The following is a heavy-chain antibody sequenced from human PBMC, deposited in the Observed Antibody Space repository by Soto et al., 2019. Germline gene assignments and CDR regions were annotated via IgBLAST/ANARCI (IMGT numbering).Heavy chain of an antibody. CDR1: GYTFTNYG. Sequence: VASVKVSCKASGYTFTNYGVSWVRQAPGQGLEWMGWIRAYNGYTNYAQKFQGRVTITTDTSTSTAYMELRSLISDDTAVYYCARASDGYRSGWYVGYFDYWGQGTLVTVSS. D-gene: IGHD6-19*01. CDR3: ARASDGYRSGWYVGYFDY. J-gene: IGHJ4*02. CDR2: IRAYNGYT. V-gene: IGHV1-18*04.